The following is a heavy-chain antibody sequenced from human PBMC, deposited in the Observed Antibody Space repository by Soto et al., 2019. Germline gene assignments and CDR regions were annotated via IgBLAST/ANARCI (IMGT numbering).Heavy chain of an antibody. CDR1: GFTFNTYD. D-gene: IGHD2-21*01. Sequence: EVQLVESGGGLVQPGGSLRLSCAASGFTFNTYDMNWVRQAPGKGLEWVSSITTSSAYIYYADSLKGRITISRDNAKNSLFLQMNRLRAEDTAVYYCVRSGTARLLRHSWFDTWGQGTLVTVSS. CDR3: VRSGTARLLRHSWFDT. V-gene: IGHV3-21*01. CDR2: ITTSSAYI. J-gene: IGHJ5*02.